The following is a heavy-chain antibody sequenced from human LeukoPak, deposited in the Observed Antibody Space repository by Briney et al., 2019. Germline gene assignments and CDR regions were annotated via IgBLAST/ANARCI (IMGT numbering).Heavy chain of an antibody. CDR2: IYYSGGT. CDR3: PRSSSAVPAAIAY. CDR1: GGSISSYY. D-gene: IGHD3-10*01. J-gene: IGHJ4*02. Sequence: SETLSLTCTVSGGSISSYYWSWIRQPPGKGLEWIGYIYYSGGTNYNPSLKSRVTISVDTCKNQFSLKVTSVTAAAPPVYYCPRSSSAVPAAIAYSGQRTLLTVSS. V-gene: IGHV4-59*01.